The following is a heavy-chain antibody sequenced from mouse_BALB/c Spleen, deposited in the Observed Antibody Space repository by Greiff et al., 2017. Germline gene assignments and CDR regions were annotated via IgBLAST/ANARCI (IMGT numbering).Heavy chain of an antibody. Sequence: EVKLVESGTVLARPGASVKMSCKASGYTFTSYWMHWVKQRPGQGLEWIGAIYPGNSDTSYNQKFKGKAKLTAVTSTSTAYMELSSLTNEDSAVYYCTRNRYDGYFDYWGQGTTLTVSS. J-gene: IGHJ2*01. CDR1: GYTFTSYW. V-gene: IGHV1-5*01. CDR2: IYPGNSDT. CDR3: TRNRYDGYFDY. D-gene: IGHD2-14*01.